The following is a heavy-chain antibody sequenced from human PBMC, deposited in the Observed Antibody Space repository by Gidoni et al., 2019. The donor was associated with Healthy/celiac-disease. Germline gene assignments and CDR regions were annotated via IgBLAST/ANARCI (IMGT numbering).Heavy chain of an antibody. CDR1: GFTFSSYS. D-gene: IGHD6-19*01. CDR3: ARDSSGF. CDR2: ISSSSSYI. V-gene: IGHV3-21*01. J-gene: IGHJ4*02. Sequence: EVQLVESGGGVVKPGGSLGLPGPASGFTFSSYSQTWVRQAPGKGLEWVASISSSSSYIYYADSVKGRFTISRDNAKNSLYLQMNSLRAEDTAVYYCARDSSGFWGQGTLVTVSS.